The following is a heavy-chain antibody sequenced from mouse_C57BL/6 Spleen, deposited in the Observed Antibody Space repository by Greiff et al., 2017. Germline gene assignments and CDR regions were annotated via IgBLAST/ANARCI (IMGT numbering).Heavy chain of an antibody. CDR3: ARRDYGNFDY. J-gene: IGHJ2*01. V-gene: IGHV5-17*01. Sequence: EVNVVESGGGLVKPGGSLKLSCAASGFTFSDYGMHWVRQAPEKGLEWVAYISSGSSTIYYADTVKGRFTISGDNAKNTLFLQMTSLRSEDTAMYYCARRDYGNFDYWGQGTTLTVSS. D-gene: IGHD2-1*01. CDR2: ISSGSSTI. CDR1: GFTFSDYG.